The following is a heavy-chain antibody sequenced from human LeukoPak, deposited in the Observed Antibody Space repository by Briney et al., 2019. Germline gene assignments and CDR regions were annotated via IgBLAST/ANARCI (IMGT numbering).Heavy chain of an antibody. J-gene: IGHJ1*01. D-gene: IGHD6-13*01. V-gene: IGHV3-23*01. CDR1: GFTFSNYA. Sequence: PGGSLRLSCAASGFTFSNYAMSWVRQAPGKGLEWVSGITFSGGSTNNADSVKGRFTISRDNSKNTLYLQMNSLRAEDTAVYYCSNQISSSSWYGYFQHWGQGTLVTVSS. CDR2: ITFSGGST. CDR3: SNQISSSSWYGYFQH.